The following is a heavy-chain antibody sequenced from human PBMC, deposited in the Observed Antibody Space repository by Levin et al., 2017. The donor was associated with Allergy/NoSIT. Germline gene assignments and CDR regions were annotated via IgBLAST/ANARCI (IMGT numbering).Heavy chain of an antibody. V-gene: IGHV3-48*01. CDR3: ARDLGAAVLDS. J-gene: IGHJ4*02. Sequence: SCAASGFNFSSYSMNWVRQAPGKGLEWVSYISGSSNNLYYADSVKGRFTISRDNAKKSLYLQMKSLRAGDTAVYYCARDLGAAVLDSWGQGTLVSVSS. D-gene: IGHD1-26*01. CDR1: GFNFSSYS. CDR2: ISGSSNNL.